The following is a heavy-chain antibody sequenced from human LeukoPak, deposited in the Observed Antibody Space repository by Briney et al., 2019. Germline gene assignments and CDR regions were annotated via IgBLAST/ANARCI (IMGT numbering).Heavy chain of an antibody. Sequence: ASVKVSCKASGYTFTSYGISWVRQAPGQGLEWMGWISVYNGDTKYAQNLQGRVTLTTDTSTSTAYMELRSLRSDDTAVYYCVRGGGFNSGFEYWGQGTLVIVSS. D-gene: IGHD3-10*01. CDR3: VRGGGFNSGFEY. CDR1: GYTFTSYG. J-gene: IGHJ4*02. V-gene: IGHV1-18*01. CDR2: ISVYNGDT.